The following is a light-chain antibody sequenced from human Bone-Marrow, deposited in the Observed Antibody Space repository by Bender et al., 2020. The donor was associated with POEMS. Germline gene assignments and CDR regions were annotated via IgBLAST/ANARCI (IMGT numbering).Light chain of an antibody. Sequence: SYELTQPPSVSVSPVQTATITCSGDKLGDKAASWYQHKSGQSPVLVIFQNNKRPSGIPERISGSNSGNTATLTISETQAVDEADYYCQAWDSSIVILGGGTKLTVL. J-gene: IGLJ2*01. CDR1: KLGDKA. V-gene: IGLV3-1*01. CDR3: QAWDSSIVI. CDR2: QNN.